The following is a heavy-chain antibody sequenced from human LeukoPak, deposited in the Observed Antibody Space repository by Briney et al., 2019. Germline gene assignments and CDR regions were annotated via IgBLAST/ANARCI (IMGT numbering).Heavy chain of an antibody. J-gene: IGHJ4*02. Sequence: QPGGSLRLSCAASGFTFSSYAMSWVRQAPGKGLEWVSTISGSGGSTYYADSVKGRFTISRDNSKNTLYLQMSSLRAEDTAVYYCAKVGDPGYTSDWYMNYFDCWGQGTLVAVSS. CDR3: AKVGDPGYTSDWYMNYFDC. V-gene: IGHV3-23*01. D-gene: IGHD6-19*01. CDR1: GFTFSSYA. CDR2: ISGSGGST.